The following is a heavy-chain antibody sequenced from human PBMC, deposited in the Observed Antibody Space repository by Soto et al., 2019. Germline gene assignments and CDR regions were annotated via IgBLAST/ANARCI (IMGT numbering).Heavy chain of an antibody. D-gene: IGHD1-26*01. Sequence: PGGSLRLSCAASGLTFSSYAMSWVRQAPGKGLEWVSAISGSGGSTYYADSVKGRFTISRDNSKNTLYLQMNSLRAEDTAVYYCAKVSSGSYSLADAFDIWGQGTMVTVSS. V-gene: IGHV3-23*01. CDR2: ISGSGGST. CDR3: AKVSSGSYSLADAFDI. CDR1: GLTFSSYA. J-gene: IGHJ3*02.